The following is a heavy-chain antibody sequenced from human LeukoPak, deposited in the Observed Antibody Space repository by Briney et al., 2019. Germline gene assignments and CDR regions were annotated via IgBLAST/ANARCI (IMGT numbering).Heavy chain of an antibody. Sequence: GGSLRLSCAASRFTVSSNYMSWVRQAPGKGLEWVSVIYSGGSTYYADSVKGRFTISRDNSKNTLYLEMNSLRAEDTAVYYCARTRGYYYGMDVWGQGTTVTVSS. CDR1: RFTVSSNY. CDR3: ARTRGYYYGMDV. V-gene: IGHV3-53*01. J-gene: IGHJ6*02. D-gene: IGHD3-10*01. CDR2: IYSGGST.